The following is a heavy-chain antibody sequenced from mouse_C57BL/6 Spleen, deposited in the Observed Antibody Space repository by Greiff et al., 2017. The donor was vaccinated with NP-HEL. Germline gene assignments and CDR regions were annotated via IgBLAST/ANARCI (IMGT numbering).Heavy chain of an antibody. V-gene: IGHV1-5*01. J-gene: IGHJ1*03. CDR3: TREDYYGSHWYFDV. CDR2: IYPGNSDT. Sequence: EVQLQQSGTVLARPGASVKMSCKTSGYTFTSYWMHWVKQRPGQGLEWIGAIYPGNSDTSYNQKFKGKAKLTAVTSASTAYMELSILTNEDSAVYYCTREDYYGSHWYFDVWGTGTTVTVSS. CDR1: GYTFTSYW. D-gene: IGHD1-1*01.